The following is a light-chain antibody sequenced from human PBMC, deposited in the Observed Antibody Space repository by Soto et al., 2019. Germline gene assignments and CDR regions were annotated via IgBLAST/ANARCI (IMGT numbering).Light chain of an antibody. CDR2: KAS. CDR1: QSISSW. V-gene: IGKV1-5*03. J-gene: IGKJ2*01. Sequence: DIQMTQSPSTLSASVGDRVTITCRASQSISSWLAWYQQKPGQAPNLLIYKASNLESGVPSRFSGSGSGTEFTLTISSLQPDDFATYSCQQYKSYPYTFGQGTKLEIK. CDR3: QQYKSYPYT.